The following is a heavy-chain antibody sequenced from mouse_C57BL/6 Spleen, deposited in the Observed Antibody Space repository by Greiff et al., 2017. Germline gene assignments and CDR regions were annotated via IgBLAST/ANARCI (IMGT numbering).Heavy chain of an antibody. V-gene: IGHV1-64*01. D-gene: IGHD1-1*01. CDR3: ARPYYYGRGNYFDY. CDR2: IHPNSGST. J-gene: IGHJ2*01. Sequence: VQLQQSGAELVKPGASVKLSCKASGYTFTSYWMHWVKQRPGQGLEWIGMIHPNSGSTNYNEKFKSKATLTVDKSSSTAYMQLSSLTSEDSAVYYCARPYYYGRGNYFDYWGQGTTLTVSS. CDR1: GYTFTSYW.